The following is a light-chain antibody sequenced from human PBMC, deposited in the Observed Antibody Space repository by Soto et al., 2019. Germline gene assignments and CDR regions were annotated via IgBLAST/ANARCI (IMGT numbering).Light chain of an antibody. CDR1: QSISSY. CDR3: QQSYSTPRT. V-gene: IGKV1-39*01. CDR2: AAS. J-gene: IGKJ1*01. Sequence: IQMTQSPSSLSASVGDRVTITCRASQSISSYLNWYQQKPGKVPKHLIYAASSLQSGVPSRFSGSGSGTDFTLTISSLQPEDFATYYCQQSYSTPRTFGQGTKVDIK.